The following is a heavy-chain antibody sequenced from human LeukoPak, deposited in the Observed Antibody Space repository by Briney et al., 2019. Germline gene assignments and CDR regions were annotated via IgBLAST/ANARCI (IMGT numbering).Heavy chain of an antibody. CDR1: GFTFSSYA. J-gene: IGHJ3*02. CDR2: ISGSGGST. Sequence: GGSLRLSCAASGFTFSSYAMSWVRQAPGKGLEWVSAISGSGGSTYYADSVQGRFTISRDNAKNTLYLQMNSLRVEDTAVYYCASGIGVGDSFDIWGQGTMVTVSS. D-gene: IGHD3-3*01. CDR3: ASGIGVGDSFDI. V-gene: IGHV3-23*01.